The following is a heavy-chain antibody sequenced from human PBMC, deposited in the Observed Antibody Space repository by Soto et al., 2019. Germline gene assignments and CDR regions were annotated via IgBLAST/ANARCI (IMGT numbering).Heavy chain of an antibody. V-gene: IGHV3-23*01. CDR1: GFPFSSPD. CDR3: AKNSGWFNT. D-gene: IGHD2-15*01. CDR2: IDGSGGTT. Sequence: PXGSLRLSCAASGFPFSSPDMTWVRQAPGKGLDWVSTIDGSGGTTYYADSVKGRFTISRDNSMNTVYLQMNSLRADDTALYYCAKNSGWFNTWGQGALVTVSS. J-gene: IGHJ5*02.